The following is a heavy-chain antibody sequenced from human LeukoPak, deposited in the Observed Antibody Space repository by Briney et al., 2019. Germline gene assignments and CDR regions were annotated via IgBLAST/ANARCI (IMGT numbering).Heavy chain of an antibody. CDR1: GYSLTSYW. V-gene: IGHV5-51*01. Sequence: GESLKISCKGSGYSLTSYWIGWVRQMPGKGLEWMGIIYPGDSDTRYSPSFQGQVTISADKSISTAYLQWSSLKASDTAMYYCARLPPLYGGKAPWRYYYMDVWGKGTTVTVSS. D-gene: IGHD4-23*01. CDR3: ARLPPLYGGKAPWRYYYMDV. J-gene: IGHJ6*03. CDR2: IYPGDSDT.